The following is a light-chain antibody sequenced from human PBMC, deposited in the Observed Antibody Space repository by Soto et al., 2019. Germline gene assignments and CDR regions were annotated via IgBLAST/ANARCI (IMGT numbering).Light chain of an antibody. V-gene: IGLV4-60*02. CDR2: LEGSGSY. Sequence: QPVLTQSSSASASLGSSVKLTCTLSSGHSSYIIAWHQQQPGKAPRYLMKLEGSGSYHKGSGVPDRFSGSSTGADRYLTISTLQFEDEADYYCETWDCNTRVFGGGTKVTVL. CDR3: ETWDCNTRV. CDR1: SGHSSYI. J-gene: IGLJ2*01.